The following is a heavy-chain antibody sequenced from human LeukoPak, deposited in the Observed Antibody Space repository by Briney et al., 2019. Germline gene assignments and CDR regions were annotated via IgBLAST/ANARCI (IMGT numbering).Heavy chain of an antibody. CDR3: ARVTGYTIEDYFDY. CDR1: GGSISSGSYY. V-gene: IGHV4-61*02. D-gene: IGHD3-9*01. J-gene: IGHJ4*02. CDR2: IYTSGST. Sequence: SETLSLTCTVSGGSISSGSYYWRWIRQPAGKGLEWIGRIYTSGSTNYNPSRKSRVTISVDTSKNQFSLKLRSVTAADTAVYYCARVTGYTIEDYFDYWGQGTLVTVSS.